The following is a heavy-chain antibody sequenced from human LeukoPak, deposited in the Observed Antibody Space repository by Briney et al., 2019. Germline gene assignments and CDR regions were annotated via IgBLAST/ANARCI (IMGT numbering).Heavy chain of an antibody. CDR3: ARDAGNSGYGCDL. CDR1: GFIFSQYS. V-gene: IGHV3-48*01. J-gene: IGHJ5*02. D-gene: IGHD5-12*01. CDR2: IRSSSET. Sequence: GGSLRLSCAASGFIFSQYSMNWVLQAPGKGLEWVSHIRSSSETFYADSVKGRFTISRDNARNSLYLQMNNLRGEDTAIYYCARDAGNSGYGCDLWGQGTLVTVSS.